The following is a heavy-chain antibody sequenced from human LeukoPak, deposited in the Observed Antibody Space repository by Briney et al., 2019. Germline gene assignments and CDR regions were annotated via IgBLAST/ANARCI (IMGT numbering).Heavy chain of an antibody. CDR3: ARGILTGYPIDY. J-gene: IGHJ4*02. CDR2: ISYDGSNK. CDR1: EFTFSSYA. D-gene: IGHD3-9*01. Sequence: PGGSLRLSCAASEFTFSSYAMHWVRQAPGKGLEWVAVISYDGSNKYYADSVKGRFTISRDNSKNTLYLQMNSLRAEDTAVYYCARGILTGYPIDYWGQGTLVTVSS. V-gene: IGHV3-30*04.